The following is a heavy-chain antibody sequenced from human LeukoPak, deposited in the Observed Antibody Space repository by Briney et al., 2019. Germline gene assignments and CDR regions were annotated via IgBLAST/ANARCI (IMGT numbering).Heavy chain of an antibody. D-gene: IGHD3-10*02. CDR3: AKFFTGEYVRAFDV. CDR1: GFTFSSYA. J-gene: IGHJ3*01. Sequence: GGSLRLSCAASGFTFSSYAMHWVRQAPGKGLEWVAVISYDGSNKYYADSVKGRFTISRDNSKNTLYLQMNSLRAEDAAVYYCAKFFTGEYVRAFDVWGQGTMVTVSS. CDR2: ISYDGSNK. V-gene: IGHV3-30*18.